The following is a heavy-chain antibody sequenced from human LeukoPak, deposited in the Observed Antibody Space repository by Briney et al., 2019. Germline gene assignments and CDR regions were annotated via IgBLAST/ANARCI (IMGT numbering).Heavy chain of an antibody. Sequence: SQTLSLTCAISGDSVSSNSAAWNWIRQSPSRGLEWLGRTYYRSKWYNDHAVSVKSRITINPDTSKNQFSLQLNSVTPEDTAVYYCARGVVVPAAMIGYYYYMDVWGKGTTVTVSS. CDR2: TYYRSKWYN. V-gene: IGHV6-1*01. CDR3: ARGVVVPAAMIGYYYYMDV. CDR1: GDSVSSNSAA. D-gene: IGHD2-2*01. J-gene: IGHJ6*03.